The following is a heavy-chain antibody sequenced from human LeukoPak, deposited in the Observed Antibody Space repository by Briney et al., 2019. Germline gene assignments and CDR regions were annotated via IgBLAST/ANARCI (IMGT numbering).Heavy chain of an antibody. Sequence: PGGSLRLSCAASEFSVGSNYMTWVRQAPGKGLEWVSLIYSGGSTYYADSVKGRFTISRDNSKNTLYLQMNSLRAEDTAVYYCARSRYDSSGYYGIIGNWGQGTLVTVSS. V-gene: IGHV3-66*01. CDR1: EFSVGSNY. CDR2: IYSGGST. J-gene: IGHJ4*02. D-gene: IGHD3-22*01. CDR3: ARSRYDSSGYYGIIGN.